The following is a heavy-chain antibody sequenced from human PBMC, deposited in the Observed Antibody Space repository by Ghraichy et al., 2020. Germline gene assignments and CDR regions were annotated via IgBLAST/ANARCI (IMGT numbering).Heavy chain of an antibody. CDR3: ARDYYYDSSGYSPFDY. V-gene: IGHV3-21*01. Sequence: GGSLRLSCAASGFTFSSYSINWVRQAPGKGLEWVSSISSSSSYIYYADSVKGRFTISRDNAKNSLYLQMNSLRAEDTAVYYCARDYYYDSSGYSPFDYWGQGTLVTVSS. D-gene: IGHD3-22*01. J-gene: IGHJ4*02. CDR2: ISSSSSYI. CDR1: GFTFSSYS.